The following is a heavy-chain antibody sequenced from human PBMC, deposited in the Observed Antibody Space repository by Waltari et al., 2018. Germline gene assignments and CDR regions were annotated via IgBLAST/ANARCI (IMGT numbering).Heavy chain of an antibody. CDR1: GGRFGRYA. CDR3: ARRQLGGPLDP. V-gene: IGHV1-69*12. D-gene: IGHD1-1*01. J-gene: IGHJ5*02. Sequence: QVHLVQSGAEVKKPGSSVTVSCTASGGRFGRYAISWVRLAPGQGLEWMGGLIPIFGTPKYAQNFQDRVTITADESTSTVYLELSSLKSEDTALYYCARRQLGGPLDPWGQGTLVTVSS. CDR2: LIPIFGTP.